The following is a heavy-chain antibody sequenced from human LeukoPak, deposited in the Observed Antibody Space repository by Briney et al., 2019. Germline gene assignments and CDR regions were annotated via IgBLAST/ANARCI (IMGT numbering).Heavy chain of an antibody. CDR3: ARLEPDTPYYYDSSSDSY. Sequence: GGSLRLSCLTSGFTFRNYTMNWVRQAPGKGLEWISQISSSSNTIYYVGSVKGRFTISRDNSKNTLYLRMNSLRAEDTAVYYCARLEPDTPYYYDSSSDSYWGQGTLVTVSS. J-gene: IGHJ4*02. CDR2: ISSSSNTI. D-gene: IGHD3-22*01. V-gene: IGHV3-48*01. CDR1: GFTFRNYT.